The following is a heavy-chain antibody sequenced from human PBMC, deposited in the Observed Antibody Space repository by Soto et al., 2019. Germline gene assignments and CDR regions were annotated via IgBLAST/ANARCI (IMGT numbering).Heavy chain of an antibody. Sequence: AGGSLRLSCAASGFSFSNYAMNWVRQAPGKGLEWVSAISAGGSNTNYADSVKGWFTISSDNSKNTLYLQMNGLRADDTAVYYCAKEYSTSFDYWGQGTPVTVSS. CDR2: ISAGGSNT. CDR1: GFSFSNYA. D-gene: IGHD6-6*01. V-gene: IGHV3-23*01. J-gene: IGHJ4*02. CDR3: AKEYSTSFDY.